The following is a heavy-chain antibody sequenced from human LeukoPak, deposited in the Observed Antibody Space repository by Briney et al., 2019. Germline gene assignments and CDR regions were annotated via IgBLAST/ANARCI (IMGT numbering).Heavy chain of an antibody. V-gene: IGHV1-69*01. Sequence: ASVTVSFTASGGTFTIYAISWVRQAPGQGLEWMGGIIPIFGTANYAQKFQGRVTITADESTSTAYMELSSLRSEDTAVYYCARDHDYSSGYYTRGNWFDPWGQGTLVTVSS. CDR1: GGTFTIYA. D-gene: IGHD3-22*01. J-gene: IGHJ5*02. CDR3: ARDHDYSSGYYTRGNWFDP. CDR2: IIPIFGTA.